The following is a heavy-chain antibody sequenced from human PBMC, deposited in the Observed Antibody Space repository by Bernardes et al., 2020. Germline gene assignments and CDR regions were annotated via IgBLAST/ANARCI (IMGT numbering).Heavy chain of an antibody. CDR1: GGSFSGYY. CDR3: ARDSRRGFVY. D-gene: IGHD3-10*01. CDR2: INHSGST. V-gene: IGHV4-34*01. Sequence: SETLSLTCAVYGGSFSGYYWSWIRQPPGKGLEWIGEINHSGSTNYNPSLKSRVTISVDTSKNQFSLKLSSVTAADTAVYYCARDSRRGFVYWGQGTLVTVSS. J-gene: IGHJ4*02.